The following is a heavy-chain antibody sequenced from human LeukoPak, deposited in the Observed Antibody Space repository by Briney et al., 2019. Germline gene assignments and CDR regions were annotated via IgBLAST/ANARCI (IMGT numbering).Heavy chain of an antibody. CDR3: ARHSPQKGGGITMVRGVRQPRGAFDI. Sequence: SETLSLTCTVSGYSISSGYYWGWIRQPPGKGLEWIGSIYHSGITNYNPSLKSRVTISVDTSKNQFSLRLSSVTAADTAVYYCARHSPQKGGGITMVRGVRQPRGAFDIWGQGTMVTVSS. J-gene: IGHJ3*02. V-gene: IGHV4-38-2*02. CDR1: GYSISSGYY. D-gene: IGHD3-10*01. CDR2: IYHSGIT.